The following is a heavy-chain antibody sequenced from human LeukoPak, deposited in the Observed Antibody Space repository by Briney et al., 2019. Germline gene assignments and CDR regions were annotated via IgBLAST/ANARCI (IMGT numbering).Heavy chain of an antibody. D-gene: IGHD3-22*01. CDR1: GFTFSSYG. CDR2: IWYDGSNK. J-gene: IGHJ4*02. CDR3: ARDKSSSVYYDSSGQIFGAFDY. V-gene: IGHV3-33*01. Sequence: PGGSLRLSCAASGFTFSSYGMHWVRQAPGKGLEWVAVIWYDGSNKYYADSVKGRFTISRDNSKSTLYLQMNSLRAEDTAVYYCARDKSSSVYYDSSGQIFGAFDYWGQGTLVTVSS.